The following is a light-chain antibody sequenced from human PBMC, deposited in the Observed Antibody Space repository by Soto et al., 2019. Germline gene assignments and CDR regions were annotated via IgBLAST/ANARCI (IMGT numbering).Light chain of an antibody. J-gene: IGKJ5*01. CDR3: QQGHNWPLT. CDR1: QGLSDS. CDR2: VTS. Sequence: DIQMTQSPSSVSASVGDRVTITCRATQGLSDSLAWYHQKPGKAPKLLISVTSLLQSGVPSRFSGSASGTDFTLTIDRLQPEDLATYYCQQGHNWPLTFGQGTRLEIK. V-gene: IGKV1-12*01.